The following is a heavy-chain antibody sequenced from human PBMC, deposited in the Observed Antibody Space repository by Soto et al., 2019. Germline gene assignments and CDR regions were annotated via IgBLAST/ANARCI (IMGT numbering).Heavy chain of an antibody. CDR2: PGFGGNTM. Sequence: GGPLRLSCAASGHFFSDFYMSWIRQAPGEGLEWLSYPGFGGNTMYYADSVKARFTVSRNNAKNSLYLQMNILRVEDTAVYYCARASFPYYHNSTGYGEAFDPWGQGTVVTVSS. D-gene: IGHD3-22*01. J-gene: IGHJ5*02. V-gene: IGHV3-11*01. CDR3: ARASFPYYHNSTGYGEAFDP. CDR1: GHFFSDFY.